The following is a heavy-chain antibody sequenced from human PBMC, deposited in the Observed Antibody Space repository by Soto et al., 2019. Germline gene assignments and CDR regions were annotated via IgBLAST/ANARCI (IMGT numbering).Heavy chain of an antibody. V-gene: IGHV3-13*01. D-gene: IGHD3-10*01. CDR1: WFPLRIYD. J-gene: IGHJ6*02. CDR3: ARDRGGMDV. Sequence: WGSPRLPLSASWFPLRIYDIHWVRQATGKGLEWVSAIGTAGDTYYPGSVKGRFTISRENAKNSLYLQMNSLRAEDTAVYYCARDRGGMDVWGQGTTVTVSS. CDR2: IGTAGDT.